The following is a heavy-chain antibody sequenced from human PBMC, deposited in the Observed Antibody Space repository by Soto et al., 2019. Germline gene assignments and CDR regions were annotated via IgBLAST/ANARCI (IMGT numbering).Heavy chain of an antibody. CDR2: MNPNSGNT. CDR3: ARGSVQKSGYYRRRDAFDI. V-gene: IGHV1-8*01. CDR1: GYTFTSYD. D-gene: IGHD3-3*01. Sequence: ASVKVSCKASGYTFTSYDINWVRQATGQGLEWMGWMNPNSGNTGYAQKFQGRVTMTRSTSISTAYMELSSLRSEDTAVYYCARGSVQKSGYYRRRDAFDIWGQGTMVTVSS. J-gene: IGHJ3*02.